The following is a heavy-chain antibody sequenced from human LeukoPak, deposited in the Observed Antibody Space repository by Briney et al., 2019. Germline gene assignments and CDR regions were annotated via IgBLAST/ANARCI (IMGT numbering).Heavy chain of an antibody. CDR3: ARDRSYYYDSSGYSNWFDP. D-gene: IGHD3-22*01. CDR1: GYTFTGYY. Sequence: ASVKVSCKASGYTFTGYYMHWVRQAPGQGLEWMGWINPNSGSTNYAQKFQGRVTMTRDTSISTAYMELSRLRSDDTAVYYCARDRSYYYDSSGYSNWFDPWGQGTLVTVSS. CDR2: INPNSGST. J-gene: IGHJ5*02. V-gene: IGHV1-2*02.